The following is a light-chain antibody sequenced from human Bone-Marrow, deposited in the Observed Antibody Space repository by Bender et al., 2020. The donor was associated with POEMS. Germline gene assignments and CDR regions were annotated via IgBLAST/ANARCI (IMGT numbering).Light chain of an antibody. J-gene: IGLJ3*02. V-gene: IGLV2-11*01. Sequence: QSALTQPRSVSGSPGQSVTISCTGSSSDVGGSKFVSWHQQHPGKAPKVILYDISKRTSGVPDRFSGSKSGNTASLTISGLQAEDEATYYCCAYAGSYRVFGGGTKLTVL. CDR1: SSDVGGSKF. CDR2: DIS. CDR3: CAYAGSYRV.